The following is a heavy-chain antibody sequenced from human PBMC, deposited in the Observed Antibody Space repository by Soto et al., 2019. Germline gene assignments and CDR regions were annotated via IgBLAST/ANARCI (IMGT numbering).Heavy chain of an antibody. CDR2: MNPNSGNT. D-gene: IGHD3-9*01. CDR1: GYTFTSYD. Sequence: ASVKVSCKASGYTFTSYDINWVRQATGQGLEWMGWMNPNSGNTGYAQKFQGRVTMTRSTSISTAYMELSSLRSEDTAVYYCARLLLYYDILTGDYYYYMDVWGKGTTVTVSS. CDR3: ARLLLYYDILTGDYYYYMDV. J-gene: IGHJ6*03. V-gene: IGHV1-8*01.